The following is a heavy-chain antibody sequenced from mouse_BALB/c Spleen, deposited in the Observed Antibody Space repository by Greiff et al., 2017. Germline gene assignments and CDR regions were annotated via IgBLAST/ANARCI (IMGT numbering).Heavy chain of an antibody. CDR2: IDPETGGT. V-gene: IGHV1-15*01. CDR1: GYTFTDYE. Sequence: QVQLKESGAELVRPGASVTLSCKASGYTFTDYEMHWVKQTPVHGLEWIGAIDPETGGTAYNQKFKGKATLTADKSSSTAYMELRSLTSEDSAVYYCTRKGWLLRGYAMDYWGQGTSVTVSS. D-gene: IGHD2-3*01. J-gene: IGHJ4*01. CDR3: TRKGWLLRGYAMDY.